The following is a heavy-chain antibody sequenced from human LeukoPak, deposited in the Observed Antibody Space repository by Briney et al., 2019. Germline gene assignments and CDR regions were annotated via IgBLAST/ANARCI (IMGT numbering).Heavy chain of an antibody. CDR2: IYYSGST. V-gene: IGHV4-59*01. Sequence: SETLSLTCTVSGGSISSYYWSWIRQPPGKGLEWIGYIYYSGSTNYNPSPKSRVTISVDTSKNQFSLKLSSVTAADTAVYYCARDRGDFWSGYYSHYFDYWGQGTLVTVSS. D-gene: IGHD3-3*01. CDR3: ARDRGDFWSGYYSHYFDY. CDR1: GGSISSYY. J-gene: IGHJ4*02.